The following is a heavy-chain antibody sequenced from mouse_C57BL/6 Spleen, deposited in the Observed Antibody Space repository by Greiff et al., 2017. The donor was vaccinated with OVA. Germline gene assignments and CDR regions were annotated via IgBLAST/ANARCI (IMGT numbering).Heavy chain of an antibody. D-gene: IGHD1-1*01. Sequence: QVQLQQSGAELVRPGASVTLSCTASGFTFTDYAMPWVRQTPVHGLEWIGAIDPDTGGTAYTQKFKGKAILTADKSSSTAYMELRSLTSEDSAVYYGTREAITTVVPYAMDYWGQGTSVTVSS. V-gene: IGHV1-15*01. J-gene: IGHJ4*01. CDR2: IDPDTGGT. CDR3: TREAITTVVPYAMDY. CDR1: GFTFTDYA.